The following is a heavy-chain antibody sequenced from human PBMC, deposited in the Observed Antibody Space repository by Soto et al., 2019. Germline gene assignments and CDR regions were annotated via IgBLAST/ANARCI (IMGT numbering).Heavy chain of an antibody. CDR1: GFTFSDYY. D-gene: IGHD1-26*01. J-gene: IGHJ1*01. Sequence: GGSLRLSCAASGFTFSDYYMSWIRQAPGKGLEWVSYISSSGSTIYYADSVKGRFTISRGNAKNSLYLQMNSLRAEDTAVYYCARTTTPPFEYFQNWGQGTLVTVSS. CDR3: ARTTTPPFEYFQN. V-gene: IGHV3-11*01. CDR2: ISSSGSTI.